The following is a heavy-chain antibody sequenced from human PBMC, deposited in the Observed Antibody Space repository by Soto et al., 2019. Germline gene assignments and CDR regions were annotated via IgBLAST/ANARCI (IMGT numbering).Heavy chain of an antibody. Sequence: QVQLQQWGAGLLKPSETLSLTCAVYGGSFSGYYWSWIRQPPGKGLEWIGEINHSGSTNYNPSLKSRVTISVDTSKNQFSLKLSSVTAADTAVYYCARGSGYCSGGSCYSFDSWGQGTLVTVSS. V-gene: IGHV4-34*01. CDR1: GGSFSGYY. CDR3: ARGSGYCSGGSCYSFDS. J-gene: IGHJ4*02. D-gene: IGHD2-15*01. CDR2: INHSGST.